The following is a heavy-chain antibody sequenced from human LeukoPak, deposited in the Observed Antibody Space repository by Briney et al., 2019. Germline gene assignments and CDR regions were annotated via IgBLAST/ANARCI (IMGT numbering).Heavy chain of an antibody. CDR1: GYRFNYF. D-gene: IGHD1/OR15-1a*01. Sequence: GASVKVSCKAFGYRFNYFMHWVRQAPGQGLEWMGWINPTSGATNYAQKFQGRVILTRYTSISTAYMELNSLRSDDTAVYYCARDWVNKASDIWGQGTMVTVSS. CDR2: INPTSGAT. V-gene: IGHV1-2*02. J-gene: IGHJ3*02. CDR3: ARDWVNKASDI.